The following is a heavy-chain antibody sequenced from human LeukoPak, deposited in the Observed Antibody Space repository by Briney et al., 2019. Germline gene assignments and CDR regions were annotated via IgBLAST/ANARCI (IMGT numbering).Heavy chain of an antibody. CDR2: ISGNGDST. Sequence: GGSLRLSCAASGFTFSSYAMHWVRQAPGKGLEYVSAISGNGDSTYYANSVKGRFTISRDSSKNTLYLQMGSLRSDDMAVYYCARAPGRCYGDFDYWGQGTLVTVSS. D-gene: IGHD4-17*01. V-gene: IGHV3-64*01. J-gene: IGHJ4*02. CDR3: ARAPGRCYGDFDY. CDR1: GFTFSSYA.